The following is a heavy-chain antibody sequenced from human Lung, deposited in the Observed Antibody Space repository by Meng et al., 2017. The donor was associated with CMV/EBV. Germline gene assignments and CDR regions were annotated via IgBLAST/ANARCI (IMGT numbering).Heavy chain of an antibody. V-gene: IGHV3-48*03. Sequence: GGSLRLXCAASGFTFSSYEMNWVRQAPGKGLEWVSYISNSGITTYYADSAKGRFTISRDNAKNSLFLQINSLRAEDTAVYYCAISAMDYNPYFDYWGQGALVTVSS. CDR2: ISNSGITT. CDR3: AISAMDYNPYFDY. D-gene: IGHD1-1*01. J-gene: IGHJ4*02. CDR1: GFTFSSYE.